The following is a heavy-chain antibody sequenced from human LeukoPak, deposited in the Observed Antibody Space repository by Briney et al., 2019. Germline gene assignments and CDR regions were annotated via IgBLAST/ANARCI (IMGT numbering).Heavy chain of an antibody. J-gene: IGHJ4*02. Sequence: SETLSLTCAVYGGSFSGYYWSWVRQPPGKGLEWIGYIYYSGSTNYNPSLKSRVTISVDTSKKQISLKLSSVTAADTAIYYCARRDSSSWYLDYWGQGTLVTVSS. D-gene: IGHD6-13*01. V-gene: IGHV4-59*01. CDR1: GGSFSGYY. CDR3: ARRDSSSWYLDY. CDR2: IYYSGST.